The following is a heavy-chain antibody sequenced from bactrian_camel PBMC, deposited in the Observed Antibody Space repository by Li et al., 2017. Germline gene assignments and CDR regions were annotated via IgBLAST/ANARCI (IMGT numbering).Heavy chain of an antibody. Sequence: HVQLVESGGGSVQTGGSLRLSCTASDFTFDGSNMGWYRQTPGNECELVSSIMEDGTTFYADSVEGRFTISHDNAKNTLYLQMNSLKPEDTAIYYCAAAKGLPDLLRGGYLSARSYNYWGRGTQVTVS. CDR1: DFTFDGSN. V-gene: IGHV3S60*01. CDR3: AAAKGLPDLLRGGYLSARSYNY. D-gene: IGHD3*01. J-gene: IGHJ4*01. CDR2: IMEDGTT.